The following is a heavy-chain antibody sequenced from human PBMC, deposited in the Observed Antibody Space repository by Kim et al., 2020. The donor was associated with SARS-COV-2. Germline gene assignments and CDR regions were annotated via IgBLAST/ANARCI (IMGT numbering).Heavy chain of an antibody. V-gene: IGHV4-34*01. CDR3: ARGRATGPAPLFDY. CDR1: GGSFSGYY. Sequence: SETLSLTCAVYGGSFSGYYWSWIRQPPGKGLEWIGEINHSGSTNYNPSLKSRVTISVDTSKNQFSLKLSSVTAADTAVYYCARGRATGPAPLFDYWGQGTLVTVSS. D-gene: IGHD2-8*02. CDR2: INHSGST. J-gene: IGHJ4*02.